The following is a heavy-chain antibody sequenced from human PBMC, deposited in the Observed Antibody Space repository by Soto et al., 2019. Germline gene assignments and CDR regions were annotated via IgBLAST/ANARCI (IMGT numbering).Heavy chain of an antibody. CDR3: ARVRDYYDSSGQPRGWFDP. CDR2: IYYSGST. J-gene: IGHJ5*02. CDR1: GGSISSGDYY. V-gene: IGHV4-30-4*02. Sequence: SETLSLTCTVSGGSISSGDYYWSWICQPPGKGLEWIGYIYYSGSTYYNPSLKSRVTISVDTSKNQFSLKLSSVTAADTAVYYCARVRDYYDSSGQPRGWFDPWGQGTLVTVSS. D-gene: IGHD3-22*01.